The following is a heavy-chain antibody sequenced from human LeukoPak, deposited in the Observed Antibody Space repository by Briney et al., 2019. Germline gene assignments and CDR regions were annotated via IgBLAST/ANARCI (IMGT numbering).Heavy chain of an antibody. CDR1: GGSVSGPDYY. D-gene: IGHD3-3*01. CDR2: IYYSGTI. J-gene: IGHJ4*02. CDR3: ARGRFFAGGAFYFDY. V-gene: IGHV4-61*03. Sequence: TSQTMSLTCTVSGGSVSGPDYYWSWIRQPPGKGLEWIGYIYYSGTINYNPSLKSRVTMSIDTSKNHFSLKVASVSAADTTVYFCARGRFFAGGAFYFDYWGQGTLVTVSS.